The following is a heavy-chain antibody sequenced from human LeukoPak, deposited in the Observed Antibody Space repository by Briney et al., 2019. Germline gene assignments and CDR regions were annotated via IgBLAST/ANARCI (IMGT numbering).Heavy chain of an antibody. J-gene: IGHJ6*04. D-gene: IGHD2-21*01. CDR3: ARGLGCGGDCYYGLDV. CDR2: IKQDGSEK. CDR1: GYSFTSYW. V-gene: IGHV3-7*03. Sequence: PGESLKISCKGSGYSFTSYWMSWVRQAPGKGLEWVANIKQDGSEKYYVDSVKGRFTISRDNAKNSLYVQMNSLRAEDTAVYYCARGLGCGGDCYYGLDVWGKGTTVTVSS.